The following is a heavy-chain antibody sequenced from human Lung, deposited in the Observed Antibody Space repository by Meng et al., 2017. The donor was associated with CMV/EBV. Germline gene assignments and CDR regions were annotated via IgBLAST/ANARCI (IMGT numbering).Heavy chain of an antibody. CDR3: VKGAAGLVP. Sequence: SCAASGFTFTSYGMSWVRQAPGKGLEWVSLIYNDGSRTYYAASVKGRFTISRDNSKNTLSLQMNNLRVEDSAVYYCVKGAAGLVPWGQGTLVTVSS. CDR2: IYNDGSRT. J-gene: IGHJ4*02. CDR1: GFTFTSYG. D-gene: IGHD3/OR15-3a*01. V-gene: IGHV3-23*03.